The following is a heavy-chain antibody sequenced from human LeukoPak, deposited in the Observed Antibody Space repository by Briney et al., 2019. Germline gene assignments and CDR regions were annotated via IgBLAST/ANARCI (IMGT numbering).Heavy chain of an antibody. V-gene: IGHV3-53*01. Sequence: GGSLRLSCAASGFTVSSNYMSWVRQAPGKGLEWVSVIYSGGSTYYADSVKGRFTISRDNSKNTLYLQMNSLRAEDTAVYYCAKDMGYYYDSSGYSPGAFDIWGQGTMVTVSS. J-gene: IGHJ3*02. CDR1: GFTVSSNY. CDR2: IYSGGST. CDR3: AKDMGYYYDSSGYSPGAFDI. D-gene: IGHD3-22*01.